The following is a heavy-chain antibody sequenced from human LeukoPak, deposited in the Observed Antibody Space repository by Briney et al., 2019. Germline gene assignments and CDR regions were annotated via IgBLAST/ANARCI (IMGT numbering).Heavy chain of an antibody. CDR2: IYSGGST. CDR1: GFTVSSNY. CDR3: AKDPSLWSGYYDSSGYISDGYFDY. J-gene: IGHJ4*02. Sequence: GGSLRLSCAASGFTVSSNYMSWVRQAPGKGLEWVSVIYSGGSTYYADSVKGRFTISRDNSKNTLYLQMNSLRAEDTAVYYCAKDPSLWSGYYDSSGYISDGYFDYWGQGTLVTVSS. D-gene: IGHD3-22*01. V-gene: IGHV3-66*01.